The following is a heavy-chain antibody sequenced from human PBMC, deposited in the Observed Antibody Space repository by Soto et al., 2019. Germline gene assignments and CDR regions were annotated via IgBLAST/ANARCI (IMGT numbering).Heavy chain of an antibody. CDR1: GFTFSSYG. CDR3: AKEKLSSSYYYYGMDV. J-gene: IGHJ6*02. Sequence: GGSLRLSCAASGFTFSSYGIHWVRQAPGKGLEWVAVISYDGRNKYYADSVKGRFTISRDNSKNTLFLQMNSLRAEDTAVYYCAKEKLSSSYYYYGMDVWGQGTTVTV. V-gene: IGHV3-30*18. CDR2: ISYDGRNK. D-gene: IGHD2-2*01.